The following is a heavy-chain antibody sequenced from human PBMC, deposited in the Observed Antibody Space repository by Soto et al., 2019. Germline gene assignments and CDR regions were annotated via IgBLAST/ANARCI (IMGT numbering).Heavy chain of an antibody. CDR2: IYYSGST. J-gene: IGHJ2*01. V-gene: IGHV4-59*08. CDR1: GGSISSYY. CDR3: ARHSRPLGYCSGGSCYSGYFDL. Sequence: QVQLQESGPGLVKPSETLSLTCTVSGGSISSYYWSWIRQPPGKGLEWIGYIYYSGSTNYNPSLKSRATISVDPSKNQFSLKLSSVTAADTAVYYCARHSRPLGYCSGGSCYSGYFDLWGRGTLVTVSS. D-gene: IGHD2-15*01.